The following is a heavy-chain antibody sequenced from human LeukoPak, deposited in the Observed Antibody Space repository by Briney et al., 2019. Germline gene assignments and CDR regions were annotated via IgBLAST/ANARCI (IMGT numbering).Heavy chain of an antibody. Sequence: GVSLRLSCAASGFIFRDYGMHWVRQAPGKGLEGVDFIRNYGSDRHHADSGTGQFTLSRDNSKSTLYLQMNSLRPEDSGVYYCAIYDSRGDFDYWGQGTQVTVSA. D-gene: IGHD3-22*01. V-gene: IGHV3-30*02. CDR1: GFIFRDYG. CDR2: IRNYGSDR. CDR3: AIYDSRGDFDY. J-gene: IGHJ4*02.